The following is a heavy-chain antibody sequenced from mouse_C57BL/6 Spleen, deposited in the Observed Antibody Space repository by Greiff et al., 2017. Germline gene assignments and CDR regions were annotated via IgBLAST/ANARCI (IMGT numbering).Heavy chain of an antibody. D-gene: IGHD1-1*01. J-gene: IGHJ2*01. CDR1: GYSITSGYY. CDR3: ARDPITRGLDY. V-gene: IGHV3-6*01. Sequence: VQLKESGPGLVKPSQSLSLTCSVTGYSITSGYYWNWIRQFPGNKLEWRGYISYDGSNNYNPTLKNRISITRDTSKNQFFLKLNSVTTEDTATYYCARDPITRGLDYWGQGTTLTVSS. CDR2: ISYDGSN.